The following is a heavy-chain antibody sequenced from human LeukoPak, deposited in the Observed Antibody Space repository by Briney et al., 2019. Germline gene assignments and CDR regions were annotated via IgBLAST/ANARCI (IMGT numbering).Heavy chain of an antibody. CDR2: IYPGDSDT. CDR1: GYRFTSYW. V-gene: IGHV5-51*01. J-gene: IGHJ4*02. Sequence: RGESLKISCKGSGYRFTSYWIGWVRQMPGKGLEWMGIIYPGDSDTRYSPSFQGQVTISADKSISTAYLQWSSLKASDTAMYYCARLTMVRGVSNTDYWGQGTLVTVSS. D-gene: IGHD3-10*01. CDR3: ARLTMVRGVSNTDY.